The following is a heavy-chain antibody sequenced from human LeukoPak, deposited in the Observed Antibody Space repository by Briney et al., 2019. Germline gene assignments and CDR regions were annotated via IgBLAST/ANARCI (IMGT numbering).Heavy chain of an antibody. D-gene: IGHD4-11*01. J-gene: IGHJ4*02. CDR1: GFALSSHW. CDR2: VNRDGSET. V-gene: IGHV3-7*03. Sequence: GGSLRLSCAASGFALSSHWMTWVRQVPGRGPEWVANVNRDGSETYYLDSVKGRFTISKDNSKNTLYLQMNSLRAEDTAVYYCAKDLHPASDYPGFDYWGQGTLVTVSS. CDR3: AKDLHPASDYPGFDY.